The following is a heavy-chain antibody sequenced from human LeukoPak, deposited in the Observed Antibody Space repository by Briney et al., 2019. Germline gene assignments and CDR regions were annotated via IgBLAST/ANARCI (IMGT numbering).Heavy chain of an antibody. CDR3: ARDGIESSGWEGFDY. CDR1: GFTFSDYY. J-gene: IGHJ4*02. Sequence: GGSLTLSCAASGFTFSDYYMSWIRQAPGKGREWVSYVSSSSSYTNYADSVKGRFTISRDNAKNSLYLQMNSMRAEDTAVYYCARDGIESSGWEGFDYWGQGTLVTVSS. D-gene: IGHD6-19*01. V-gene: IGHV3-11*06. CDR2: VSSSSSYT.